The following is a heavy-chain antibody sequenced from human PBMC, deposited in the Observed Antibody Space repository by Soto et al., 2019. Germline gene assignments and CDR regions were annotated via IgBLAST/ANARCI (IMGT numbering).Heavy chain of an antibody. CDR2: IIPIFGTA. V-gene: IGHV1-69*13. CDR3: ARCGWAVAGTFTNWLDP. D-gene: IGHD6-19*01. CDR1: GGTFSSYA. Sequence: SVKVSCKASGGTFSSYAISWVRQAPGQGLEWMGGIIPIFGTANYAQKFQGRVTITADESTSTAYMELSSLRSEDTAVYYCARCGWAVAGTFTNWLDPWGQGTLVTVSS. J-gene: IGHJ5*02.